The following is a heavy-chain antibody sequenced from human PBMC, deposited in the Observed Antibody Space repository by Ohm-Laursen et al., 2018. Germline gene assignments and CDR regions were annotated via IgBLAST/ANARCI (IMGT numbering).Heavy chain of an antibody. J-gene: IGHJ6*02. CDR1: GFPFSSYE. CDR2: ISSSGSTI. CDR3: ARCKQPRDYYGMDV. Sequence: SLRLSCSASGFPFSSYEMNWVRQAPGKGLEWISYISSSGSTIYYADSVKGRFTISRDNAKNSLYLQMNSLRAEDTAVYYCARCKQPRDYYGMDVWGQGTTVTVSS. V-gene: IGHV3-48*03. D-gene: IGHD6-13*01.